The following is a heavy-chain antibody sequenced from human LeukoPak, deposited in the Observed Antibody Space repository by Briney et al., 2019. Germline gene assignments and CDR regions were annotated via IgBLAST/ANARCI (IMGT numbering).Heavy chain of an antibody. V-gene: IGHV5-51*01. Sequence: GESLKISCKGSGYSFTSYWIGWVRQMPGKGLEWMGIIYPGDSDTRYSPSFQGQVTISADKSISTAYLQWSSLKASDTAMYYCARHISSSWYQVWDPEAGLDYWGQGTLVTVSS. CDR2: IYPGDSDT. J-gene: IGHJ4*02. CDR1: GYSFTSYW. CDR3: ARHISSSWYQVWDPEAGLDY. D-gene: IGHD6-13*01.